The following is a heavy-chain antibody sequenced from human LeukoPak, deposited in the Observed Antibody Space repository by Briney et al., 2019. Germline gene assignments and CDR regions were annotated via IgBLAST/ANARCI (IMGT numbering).Heavy chain of an antibody. J-gene: IGHJ4*02. CDR2: ISNIGST. CDR1: GVSIGTYH. V-gene: IGHV4-4*07. D-gene: IGHD3-10*01. Sequence: SETLSLTCSVSGVSIGTYHWSWIRQPAGKGLEWIGRISNIGSTKFNPSLNSRVSMSIDTSKNQFSLKLASVTAADTAVYYCARDRELGYWGQGTLVTVSS. CDR3: ARDRELGY.